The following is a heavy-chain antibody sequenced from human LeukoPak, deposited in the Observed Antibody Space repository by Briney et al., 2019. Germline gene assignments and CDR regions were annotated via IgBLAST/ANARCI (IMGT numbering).Heavy chain of an antibody. J-gene: IGHJ4*02. Sequence: GGSLRLSCAASGFTFSNAWMSWVRQAPGKGLEWVGRVKSKSNGGTTGYAASVKGRFTISRDDSKNTYLQMNSLKSEDTAVYFCTAGVGHSDFDYWGQGTLVTVSS. V-gene: IGHV3-15*01. CDR3: TAGVGHSDFDY. CDR1: GFTFSNAW. D-gene: IGHD2-8*01. CDR2: VKSKSNGGTT.